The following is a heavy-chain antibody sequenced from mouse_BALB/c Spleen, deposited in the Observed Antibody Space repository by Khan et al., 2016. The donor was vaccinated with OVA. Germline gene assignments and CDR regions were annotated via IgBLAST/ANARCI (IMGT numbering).Heavy chain of an antibody. J-gene: IGHJ3*01. V-gene: IGHV1S136*01. CDR2: INPYNAGT. CDR3: AREASSWDFSFPY. D-gene: IGHD4-1*01. CDR1: GYTFTNYV. Sequence: VRLQQSGPELVEPGASVKMSCKASGYTFTNYVMHWVKQKPGQGLEWIGYINPYNAGTRYNEKFKGKATLTSDISSTTAYIELSSLTSEDSAVYYCAREASSWDFSFPYWGQGTLVTVSA.